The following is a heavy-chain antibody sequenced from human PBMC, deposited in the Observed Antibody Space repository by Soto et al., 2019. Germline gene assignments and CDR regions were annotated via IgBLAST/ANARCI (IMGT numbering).Heavy chain of an antibody. Sequence: QVQLKESGPGLVKPSETLSLTCTVSGDSVNSYYWSWIRQPPGKGLQEIGYISYSGSTNYSHFHTARHIISLDTSKNKFSLQLSSVTAADTAVYYCARLAIYTAPDYYDYYVDVWGKGTTVTVSS. V-gene: IGHV4-59*02. CDR2: ISYSGST. D-gene: IGHD3-16*01. J-gene: IGHJ6*03. CDR1: GDSVNSYY. CDR3: ARLAIYTAPDYYDYYVDV.